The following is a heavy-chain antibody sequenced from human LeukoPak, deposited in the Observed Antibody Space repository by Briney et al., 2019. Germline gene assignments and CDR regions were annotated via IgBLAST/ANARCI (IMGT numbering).Heavy chain of an antibody. CDR3: TRDTDFGSPTNYFDH. Sequence: GGSLRLSCAASGFTFDDYAMRWVRQAPGKGLEWVSLISWEGHTTYYADSVRGRFTISRDNSKNSLFLEMKSLTTDDTAFYYCTRDTDFGSPTNYFDHWGQGTLVSVSS. J-gene: IGHJ4*02. D-gene: IGHD3-10*01. CDR2: ISWEGHTT. V-gene: IGHV3-43*01. CDR1: GFTFDDYA.